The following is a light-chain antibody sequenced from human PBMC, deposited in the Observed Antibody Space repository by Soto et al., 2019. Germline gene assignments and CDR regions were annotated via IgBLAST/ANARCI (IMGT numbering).Light chain of an antibody. CDR3: QQYNNWPPMA. CDR2: GAS. V-gene: IGKV3-15*01. J-gene: IGKJ1*01. Sequence: EIVMTQSPATLSVSPGERATLSCRASQSVSSNLARYQQKPGQAPRLLIYGASTRATGIPARFSGSGSGTELTLTISSLQSEDFAVYYCQQYNNWPPMAFGQGTKVEIK. CDR1: QSVSSN.